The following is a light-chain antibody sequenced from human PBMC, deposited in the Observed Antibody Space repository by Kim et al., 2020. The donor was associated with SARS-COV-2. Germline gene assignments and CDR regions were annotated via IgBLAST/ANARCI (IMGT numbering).Light chain of an antibody. J-gene: IGKJ4*01. CDR2: GAS. CDR3: QQYNNLLT. V-gene: IGKV3-15*01. Sequence: SVSPGERATLSCSSSQSVRCILSWYQQKPGLAPSLLIYGASTRATGLPARFSGSGSGPEFTLTISSLQSDAFAVYYRQQYNNLLTFGGGTKVDIK. CDR1: QSVRCI.